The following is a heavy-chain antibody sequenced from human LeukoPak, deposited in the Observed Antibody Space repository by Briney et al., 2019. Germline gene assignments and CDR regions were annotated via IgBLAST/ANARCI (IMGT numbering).Heavy chain of an antibody. D-gene: IGHD3-10*01. Sequence: SETLSLTCTVSGGSISSSSYYWGWIRQPPGKGLEWSGSIYYSGSTYYNPSLKSGVTISVDTSKNQFSLKLSSVTAADTAVYYCARLVYYYGSGSYNPNIDYWGQGTLVTVSS. CDR2: IYYSGST. CDR3: ARLVYYYGSGSYNPNIDY. CDR1: GGSISSSSYY. J-gene: IGHJ4*02. V-gene: IGHV4-39*01.